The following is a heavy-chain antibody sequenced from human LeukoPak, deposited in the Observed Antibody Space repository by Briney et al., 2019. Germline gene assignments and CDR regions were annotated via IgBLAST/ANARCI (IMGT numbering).Heavy chain of an antibody. CDR3: ARVDYGSGSYRFDP. J-gene: IGHJ5*02. V-gene: IGHV4-34*01. Sequence: SETLSLTCAVYGGSFSGYYWSWIRQPPGKGLEWIGEINHSGSTNHNPSLKSRVTISVDTSKNQFSLKLSSVTAADTAVYYCARVDYGSGSYRFDPWGQGTLVTVSS. CDR2: INHSGST. D-gene: IGHD3-10*01. CDR1: GGSFSGYY.